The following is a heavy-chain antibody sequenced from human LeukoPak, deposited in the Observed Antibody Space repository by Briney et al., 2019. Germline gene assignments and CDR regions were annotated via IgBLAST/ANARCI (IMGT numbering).Heavy chain of an antibody. J-gene: IGHJ4*02. Sequence: GGSLRLSCAASGFTFSSYAMHWVRQAPGKGLEWVAVISYDGSNKYYADSVKGRFTISRDNSKNTLYLQMNSLRAEDTAVYYCAKAVGSGSYSRVPDYWGQGTLVTVSS. CDR3: AKAVGSGSYSRVPDY. CDR1: GFTFSSYA. D-gene: IGHD3-10*01. CDR2: ISYDGSNK. V-gene: IGHV3-30-3*01.